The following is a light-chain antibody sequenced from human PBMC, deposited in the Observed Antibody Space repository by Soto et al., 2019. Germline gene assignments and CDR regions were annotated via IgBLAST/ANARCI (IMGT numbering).Light chain of an antibody. V-gene: IGLV1-40*01. CDR3: QSYDSSLSGWL. CDR1: NSNIGAGSG. CDR2: ANI. J-gene: IGLJ3*02. Sequence: QSVLTQPPSVTGAPGQRVTISCTGNNSNIGAGSGVNWYQQFPDKSPKLLIYANINRPSGVPDRFSGSKSGTSASLSITELQAEDEADYYYQSYDSSLSGWLFGGGTKLTVL.